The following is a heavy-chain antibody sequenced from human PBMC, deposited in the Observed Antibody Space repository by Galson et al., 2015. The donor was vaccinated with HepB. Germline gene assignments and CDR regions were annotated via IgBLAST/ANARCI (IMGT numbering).Heavy chain of an antibody. CDR1: GGTFSSYA. J-gene: IGHJ6*02. D-gene: IGHD2-2*01. CDR3: ARDQFLGQCSTSCPTQDV. V-gene: IGHV1-69*04. Sequence: SVKVSCKASGGTFSSYAISWVRQAPGQGLEWMGRIIPILGIANYAQKFQGRVTITADKSTSTAYMELSSLRSEDTAVYYCARDQFLGQCSTSCPTQDVWGQGTTVTVSS. CDR2: IIPILGIA.